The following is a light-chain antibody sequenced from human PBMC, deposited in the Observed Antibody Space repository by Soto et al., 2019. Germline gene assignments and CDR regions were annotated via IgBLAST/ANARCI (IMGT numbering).Light chain of an antibody. V-gene: IGKV3-20*01. Sequence: EIALTQSPGTLSLSPGERATLSCRASQSVSSSYLAWYQQKPGQAPRLLIYGASSRATGIPDRFSGNGSGTDFTLTISGREPEQFAVYYCQLYGSSPYTFGQRNKLEIK. CDR3: QLYGSSPYT. CDR2: GAS. CDR1: QSVSSSY. J-gene: IGKJ2*01.